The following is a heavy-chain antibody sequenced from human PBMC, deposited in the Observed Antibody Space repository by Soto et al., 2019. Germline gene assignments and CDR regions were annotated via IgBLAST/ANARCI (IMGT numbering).Heavy chain of an antibody. V-gene: IGHV3-23*01. CDR3: AKVLDPYVVVAATDY. CDR1: GCTFSSYA. CDR2: ISGSGGST. D-gene: IGHD2-15*01. Sequence: GGSLRLSCAASGCTFSSYAMSWVRQAPGKGLEWVSAISGSGGSTYYADSVKGRFTISRDKSKNTLYLQMNSLRAEDTAVYYCAKVLDPYVVVAATDYWGQGTLVTVSS. J-gene: IGHJ4*02.